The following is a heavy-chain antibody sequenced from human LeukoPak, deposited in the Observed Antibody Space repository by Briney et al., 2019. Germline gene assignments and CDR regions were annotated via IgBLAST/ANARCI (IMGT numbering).Heavy chain of an antibody. V-gene: IGHV1-2*02. CDR3: AREHCSGGSCYSRLDY. J-gene: IGHJ4*02. D-gene: IGHD2-15*01. CDR2: INPNSGGT. Sequence: ASVTVSCTASGYTFTGYYMHWVRQAPGQGLEWMGWINPNSGGTNYAQKSQGRVTMTRDTSISTAYMELSRLRSDDTAVYYCAREHCSGGSCYSRLDYWGQGTLVTVSS. CDR1: GYTFTGYY.